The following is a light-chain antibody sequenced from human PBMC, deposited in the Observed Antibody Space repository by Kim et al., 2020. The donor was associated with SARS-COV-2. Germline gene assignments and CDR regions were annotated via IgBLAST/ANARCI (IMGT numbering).Light chain of an antibody. Sequence: LSPDERATLSCRASQSVNNNYLAWYQQKPGQAPSLLIYGAASRATGIPDRFSGSGSGTDFTLTISRLEPEDFAVYYCQQYGSSPYTFGQGTKLEI. CDR1: QSVNNNY. J-gene: IGKJ2*01. CDR3: QQYGSSPYT. CDR2: GAA. V-gene: IGKV3-20*01.